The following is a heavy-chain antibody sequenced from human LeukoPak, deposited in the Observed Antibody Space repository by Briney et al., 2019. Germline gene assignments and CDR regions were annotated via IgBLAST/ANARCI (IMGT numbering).Heavy chain of an antibody. CDR3: AKVTSPYYDITRYMDV. CDR2: IYSGGST. Sequence: GGSLRLSCAASEFSVGSNYMTWVRQAPGKGLEWVSLIYSGGSTYYADSVKGRFTISRDNSKNTLYLQMNSLRAEDTAVYYCAKVTSPYYDITRYMDVWGKGTTVTISS. V-gene: IGHV3-66*01. CDR1: EFSVGSNY. D-gene: IGHD3-9*01. J-gene: IGHJ6*03.